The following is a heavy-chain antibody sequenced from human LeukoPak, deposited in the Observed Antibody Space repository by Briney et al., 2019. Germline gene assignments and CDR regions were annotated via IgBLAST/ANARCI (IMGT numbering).Heavy chain of an antibody. D-gene: IGHD6-13*01. Sequence: GGSLRLSCAASGFTFSSYAMSWVRQAPGKGLEWVSAISGSGGSTYYADSAKGRFTISRDNSKNTLYLQMNSLRAEDTAVYYCAKLTHSAVHYYWGQGTLVTVSS. CDR2: ISGSGGST. CDR3: AKLTHSAVHYY. V-gene: IGHV3-23*01. J-gene: IGHJ4*02. CDR1: GFTFSSYA.